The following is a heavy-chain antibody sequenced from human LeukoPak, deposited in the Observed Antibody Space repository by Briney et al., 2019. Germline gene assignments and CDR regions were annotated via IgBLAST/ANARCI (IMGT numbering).Heavy chain of an antibody. V-gene: IGHV3-48*04. J-gene: IGHJ4*02. D-gene: IGHD1-26*01. Sequence: GGSLRLSCAASGVTFSSYSMNWFRQAPGKGQEWVSFISSSSSTIYYADSVKGRFTISRDDAKNSLYLQMNSLRAEDTAVYYCARDRGGSYSAIDYWGQGTLVTVSP. CDR1: GVTFSSYS. CDR3: ARDRGGSYSAIDY. CDR2: ISSSSSTI.